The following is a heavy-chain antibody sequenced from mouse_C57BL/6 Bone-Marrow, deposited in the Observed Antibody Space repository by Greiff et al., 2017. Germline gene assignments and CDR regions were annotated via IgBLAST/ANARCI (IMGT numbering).Heavy chain of an antibody. J-gene: IGHJ2*01. Sequence: VHLQQPGAELVMPGASVKLSCKASGYTFTSYWMHWVKQRPGQGLEWIGEIDPSDSYTNYNQKFKGKSTLTVDKSSSTAYMQLSSLTSEDSAVYYCARQDYYGSSSYYFDYWGQGTTLTVSS. CDR2: IDPSDSYT. V-gene: IGHV1-69*01. CDR3: ARQDYYGSSSYYFDY. D-gene: IGHD1-1*01. CDR1: GYTFTSYW.